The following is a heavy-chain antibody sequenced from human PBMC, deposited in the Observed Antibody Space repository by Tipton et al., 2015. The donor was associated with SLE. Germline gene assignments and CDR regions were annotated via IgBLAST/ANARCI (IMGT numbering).Heavy chain of an antibody. D-gene: IGHD3-22*01. CDR3: ASPSGSSGYYY. CDR2: IWYDGSNK. Sequence: RSLRLSCAASGFTFSSYGMHWVRQAPGKGLEWVAVIWYDGSNKYYADSVKGRFTISRDNSKNTLYLQMNSLRAEDTAVYYCASPSGSSGYYYWGQGTLVTVSS. CDR1: GFTFSSYG. V-gene: IGHV3-33*01. J-gene: IGHJ4*02.